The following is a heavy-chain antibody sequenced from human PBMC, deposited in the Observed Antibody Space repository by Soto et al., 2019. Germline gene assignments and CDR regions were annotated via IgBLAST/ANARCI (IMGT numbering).Heavy chain of an antibody. D-gene: IGHD3-3*01. CDR1: GGSVSSGSYY. CDR3: ARGNDRITIFGVVPIGNYYYGMDV. J-gene: IGHJ6*02. V-gene: IGHV4-61*01. CDR2: IYYSGST. Sequence: ASETLSLTCTVSGGSVSSGSYYWSWIRQPPGKGLEWIGYIYYSGSTNYNPSLKSRVTISVDTSKNQFSLKLGSVTAADTAVYYCARGNDRITIFGVVPIGNYYYGMDVWGQGTTVTVSS.